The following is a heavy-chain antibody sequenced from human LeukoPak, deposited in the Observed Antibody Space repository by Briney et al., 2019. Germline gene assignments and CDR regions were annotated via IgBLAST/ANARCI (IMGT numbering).Heavy chain of an antibody. CDR3: AAEYCGGGFCYTRHSGHDY. J-gene: IGHJ4*02. Sequence: GGSLRLSCAASGFTFSSYGMHWVRQAPGKGLEWVAVISYDGNSEYYADSVKGRFTISRDSSRNTLYLQMNSLRAEDTAVYYCAAEYCGGGFCYTRHSGHDYWGQGTLVTVSS. V-gene: IGHV3-30*03. CDR1: GFTFSSYG. CDR2: ISYDGNSE. D-gene: IGHD2-15*01.